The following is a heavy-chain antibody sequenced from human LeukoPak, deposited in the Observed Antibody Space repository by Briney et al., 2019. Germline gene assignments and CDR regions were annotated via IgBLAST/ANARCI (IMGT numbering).Heavy chain of an antibody. D-gene: IGHD3-16*02. V-gene: IGHV3-23*01. CDR2: ISGSGGST. CDR1: GFTVSSNY. J-gene: IGHJ4*02. CDR3: AKLLSGGYDYVWGSYRYGYFDY. Sequence: GGSLRLSCAASGFTVSSNYMSWVRQAPGKGLEWVSAISGSGGSTYYADSVKGRFTISRDNSKNTLYLQMNSLRAEDTAVYYCAKLLSGGYDYVWGSYRYGYFDYWGQGTLVTVSS.